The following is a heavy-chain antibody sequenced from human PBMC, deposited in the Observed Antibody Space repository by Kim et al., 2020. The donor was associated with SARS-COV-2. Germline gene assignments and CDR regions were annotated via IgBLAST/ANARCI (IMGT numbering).Heavy chain of an antibody. Sequence: GGSLRLSCAVSGLTFSSYAMSWVRQAPGKGLEWVSTIGGSGGTTYYADSVKGRFSISRDNSESTLYLQMHSLRAEDTAIYYCAKDRGSSGWYGGNFDHWGQGTLVIVSS. V-gene: IGHV3-23*01. CDR3: AKDRGSSGWYGGNFDH. J-gene: IGHJ5*02. D-gene: IGHD6-13*01. CDR2: IGGSGGTT. CDR1: GLTFSSYA.